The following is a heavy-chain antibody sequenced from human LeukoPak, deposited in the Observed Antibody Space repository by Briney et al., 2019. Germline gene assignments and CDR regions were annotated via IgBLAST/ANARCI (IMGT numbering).Heavy chain of an antibody. CDR1: GGSFSGYV. D-gene: IGHD3-22*01. CDR3: AKTPVVTLSAFDI. J-gene: IGHJ3*02. Sequence: SETLSLTCGVYGGSFSGYVWSWIRQPPGKGLQWIGEINHSGSTTYNPSLKSQVTISLDTSRNQFSLKLTSVTAADTAVYYCAKTPVVTLSAFDIRGQGTLVTVSS. V-gene: IGHV4-34*01. CDR2: INHSGST.